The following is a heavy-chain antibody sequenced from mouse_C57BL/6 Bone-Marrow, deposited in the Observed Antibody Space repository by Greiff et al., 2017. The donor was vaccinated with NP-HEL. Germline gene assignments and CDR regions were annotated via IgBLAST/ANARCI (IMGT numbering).Heavy chain of an antibody. J-gene: IGHJ1*03. V-gene: IGHV2-5*01. Sequence: QVQLQQSGPGLVQPSQSLSITCTVSGFSLTSYGVHWVRQSPGKGLEWLGVIWRGGSTDYNAAFMSRLSITKDNSKSQVFFKMNSLQADDTAIYYCAKNRPDGNFNWYFDVWGTGTTVTVSS. CDR1: GFSLTSYG. D-gene: IGHD2-1*01. CDR3: AKNRPDGNFNWYFDV. CDR2: IWRGGST.